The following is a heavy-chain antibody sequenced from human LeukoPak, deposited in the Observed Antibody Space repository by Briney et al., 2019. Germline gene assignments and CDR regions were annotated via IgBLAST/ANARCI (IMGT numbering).Heavy chain of an antibody. J-gene: IGHJ5*02. CDR3: ARHRSSGWVDP. V-gene: IGHV1/OR15-1*01. CDR2: INPNSGGT. Sequence: GASVKVSCKSSGYXFTDYYMHWVRQAPGQELGWMGRINPNSGGTNYAQKFQGRVTMTRDTSISTAYTELSSLRSEDTATYYCARHRSSGWVDPWGQGTLVTVSS. CDR1: GYXFTDYY. D-gene: IGHD6-19*01.